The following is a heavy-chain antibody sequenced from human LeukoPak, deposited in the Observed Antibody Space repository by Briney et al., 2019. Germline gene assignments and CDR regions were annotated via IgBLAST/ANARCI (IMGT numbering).Heavy chain of an antibody. CDR2: INHSGYT. V-gene: IGHV4-34*01. D-gene: IGHD6-19*01. CDR3: AREANSVGWPYYYYYYYMDV. CDR1: GGSFSGYH. J-gene: IGHJ6*03. Sequence: PSETLSLTCAVYGGSFSGYHWTWIRQPPGKGLEGIGEINHSGYTNYNPSVQSRVTISVDTSKTQFSLKLSSVTAADTAVYYCAREANSVGWPYYYYYYYMDVWGKGTTVTVSS.